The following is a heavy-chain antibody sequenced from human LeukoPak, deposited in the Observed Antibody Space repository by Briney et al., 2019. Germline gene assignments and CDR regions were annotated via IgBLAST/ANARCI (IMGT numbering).Heavy chain of an antibody. CDR1: GGSISSGTYY. CDR3: ARDPDSSGYHDY. D-gene: IGHD3-22*01. V-gene: IGHV4-31*03. Sequence: SQTLSLTCTVSGGSISSGTYYWSWIRQHPGKGLEWIGYIYYSGSAYYNPSLKSRVTISVDTSKNRFSLNLSSVTAADTAVYYCARDPDSSGYHDYWGQGTLVTVSS. J-gene: IGHJ4*02. CDR2: IYYSGSA.